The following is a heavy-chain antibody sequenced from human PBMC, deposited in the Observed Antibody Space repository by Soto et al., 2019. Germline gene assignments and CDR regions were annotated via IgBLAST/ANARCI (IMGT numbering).Heavy chain of an antibody. Sequence: GGSLRLSCAASGFTFSSYGMSWVRQAPGKGLEWVSAISGSGGSTNYADSVKGRFTISRDKSKNTLYLQMNSLRAEDTAVYYCAKAFLVVPAAANPFISNYYYYGMDVWGQGTTVTVSS. D-gene: IGHD2-2*01. CDR1: GFTFSSYG. J-gene: IGHJ6*02. V-gene: IGHV3-23*01. CDR3: AKAFLVVPAAANPFISNYYYYGMDV. CDR2: ISGSGGST.